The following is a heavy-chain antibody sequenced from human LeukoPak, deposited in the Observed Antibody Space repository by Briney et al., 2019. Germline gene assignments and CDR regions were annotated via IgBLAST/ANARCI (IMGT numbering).Heavy chain of an antibody. V-gene: IGHV3-23*01. J-gene: IGHJ4*02. CDR3: AKAPVTTCSGAYCYPFDY. Sequence: GGSLRLSCAASGFTFSSYAMNWVRQAPGKGLEWVSSISGSGGTTYYADSVKGRFTISRDSSKNTLYLQMNRLRAEDAAVYYCAKAPVTTCSGAYCYPFDYWGQGTLVTVSS. D-gene: IGHD2-21*01. CDR2: ISGSGGTT. CDR1: GFTFSSYA.